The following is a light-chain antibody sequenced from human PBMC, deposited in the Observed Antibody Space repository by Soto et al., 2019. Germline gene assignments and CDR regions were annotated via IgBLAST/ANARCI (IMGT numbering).Light chain of an antibody. Sequence: QSVLTQSPSVSAAPGQRVTISCSGSTSNIGSNYVSWYQKLPGTAPKLLIYDNNKRPSGITDRFSGSKSGTSATLGITGLQTGDEADYYCGAWDISLSAGVFGGGTKVTVL. CDR2: DNN. J-gene: IGLJ2*01. CDR3: GAWDISLSAGV. CDR1: TSNIGSNY. V-gene: IGLV1-51*01.